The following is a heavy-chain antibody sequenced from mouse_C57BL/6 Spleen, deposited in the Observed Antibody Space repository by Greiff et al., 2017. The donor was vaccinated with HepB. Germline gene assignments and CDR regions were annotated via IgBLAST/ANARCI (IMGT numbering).Heavy chain of an antibody. CDR1: GYTFTSYW. J-gene: IGHJ2*01. V-gene: IGHV1-55*01. CDR2: IYPGSGST. D-gene: IGHD3-2*02. CDR3: ARLETAQATSYYFDY. Sequence: QVQLQQPGAELVKPGASVKMSCKASGYTFTSYWITWVKQRPGQGLEWIGDIYPGSGSTNYNEKFKSKATLTVDTSSSTAYMQLSSLTSEDSAVYYCARLETAQATSYYFDYWGQGTTLTVSS.